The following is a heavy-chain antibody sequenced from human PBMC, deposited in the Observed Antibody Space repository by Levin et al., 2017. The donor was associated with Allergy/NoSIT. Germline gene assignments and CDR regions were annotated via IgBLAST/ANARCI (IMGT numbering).Heavy chain of an antibody. D-gene: IGHD2-2*01. CDR3: ARGYCRSTSCYPEFDY. V-gene: IGHV3-72*01. CDR2: SRNKANSYTT. CDR1: GFTFSDHY. Sequence: GGSLRLSCAASGFTFSDHYMDWVRQAPGKGLEWVGRSRNKANSYTTEYAASVKGRFTISRDDSKNSLYLQMNSLKTEDTAVYYCARGYCRSTSCYPEFDYWGQGTLVTVSS. J-gene: IGHJ4*02.